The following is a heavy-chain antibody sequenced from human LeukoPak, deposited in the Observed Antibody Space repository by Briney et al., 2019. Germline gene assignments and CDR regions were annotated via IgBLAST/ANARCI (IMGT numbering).Heavy chain of an antibody. Sequence: ASVKVSCKASGYAFANYLVHWVRQAPGQGLEWMGRIDPGGGSTDYAQKFRDRVTLTRDKSTNMAYMEVTSLTSEDTAVYYCARKSNSGWYGAFDYWGQGTLVTVSS. CDR1: GYAFANYL. CDR3: ARKSNSGWYGAFDY. D-gene: IGHD6-19*01. CDR2: IDPGGGST. V-gene: IGHV1-46*01. J-gene: IGHJ4*02.